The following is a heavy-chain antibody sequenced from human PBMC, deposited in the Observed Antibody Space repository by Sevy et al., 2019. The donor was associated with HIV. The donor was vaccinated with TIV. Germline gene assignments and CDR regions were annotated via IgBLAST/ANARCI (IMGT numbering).Heavy chain of an antibody. V-gene: IGHV3-33*01. D-gene: IGHD6-19*01. Sequence: GGSLRLSCVASGFTFSTYGMDWVRQAPGKGLEWVAVIWYDGSNKEYVDSVKGRFTISRDNSKDTLYLQMNSLRAEDTAVYYCARDNIAVAGIGYYFDHWGQRTLVTVSS. CDR2: IWYDGSNK. CDR1: GFTFSTYG. CDR3: ARDNIAVAGIGYYFDH. J-gene: IGHJ4*02.